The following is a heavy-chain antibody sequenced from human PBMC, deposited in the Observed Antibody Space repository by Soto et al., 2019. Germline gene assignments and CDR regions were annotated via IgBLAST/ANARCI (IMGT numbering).Heavy chain of an antibody. V-gene: IGHV3-11*06. CDR1: GFTFSDYY. D-gene: IGHD5-18*01. CDR2: ISSSSSYT. Sequence: GALRLSCAASGFTFSDYYMSWIRQAPGKGLEWVSYISSSSSYTNYADSVKGRFTISRDNAKNSLYLQMNSLRAEDTAVYYCAREGGYSYGFGMDVWGQGTTVTVSS. J-gene: IGHJ6*02. CDR3: AREGGYSYGFGMDV.